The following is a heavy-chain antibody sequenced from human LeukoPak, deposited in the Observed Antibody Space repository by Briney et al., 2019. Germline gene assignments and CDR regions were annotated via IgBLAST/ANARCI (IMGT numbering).Heavy chain of an antibody. D-gene: IGHD3-22*01. J-gene: IGHJ4*02. Sequence: SQTLSLTCTVSGGSISSGSYYWSWIRQPAGKGLEWIGRIYTSGSTNYNPSLKSRVTISVDTSKNQFSLKLSSVTAADTAVYYCARDRKNYYDSRELDYWGQGTLVTVSS. CDR3: ARDRKNYYDSRELDY. CDR2: IYTSGST. V-gene: IGHV4-61*02. CDR1: GGSISSGSYY.